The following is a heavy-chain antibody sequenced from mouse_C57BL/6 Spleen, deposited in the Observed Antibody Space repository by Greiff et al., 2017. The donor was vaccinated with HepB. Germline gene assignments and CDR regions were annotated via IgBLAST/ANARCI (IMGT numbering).Heavy chain of an antibody. Sequence: VQLQQSGAELVRPGSSVKLSCKASGYTFTSYWMDWVKQRPGQGLEWIGNIYPSDSETHYNQKFKDKATLTVDKSSSTAYMQLSSLTSEDSAVYYCARSYYGSSYNWYFDVWGTGTTVTVSS. J-gene: IGHJ1*03. CDR1: GYTFTSYW. CDR2: IYPSDSET. V-gene: IGHV1-61*01. D-gene: IGHD1-1*01. CDR3: ARSYYGSSYNWYFDV.